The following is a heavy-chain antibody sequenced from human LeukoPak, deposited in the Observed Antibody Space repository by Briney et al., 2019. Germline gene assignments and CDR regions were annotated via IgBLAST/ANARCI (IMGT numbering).Heavy chain of an antibody. CDR2: IYYSGST. CDR3: AGTYCGGDCYSRLVYYFDY. CDR1: GGSISSYY. J-gene: IGHJ4*02. V-gene: IGHV4-59*01. D-gene: IGHD2-21*02. Sequence: SETPSLTCTVSGGSISSYYWSWIRQPPGKGLEWIGYIYYSGSTNYNPSLKSRVTISVGTSKNQFSLKLSSVTAADTAVYYCAGTYCGGDCYSRLVYYFDYWGQGTLVTVSS.